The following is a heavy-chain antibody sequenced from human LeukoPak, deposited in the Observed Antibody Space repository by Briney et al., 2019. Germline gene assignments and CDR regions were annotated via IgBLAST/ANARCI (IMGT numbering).Heavy chain of an antibody. CDR2: ISGSDGGT. CDR1: GFTFSSYA. CDR3: VKETDEYSSSSSDY. J-gene: IGHJ4*02. Sequence: PGGSLRLSCAASGFTFSSYAMSWVRQAPGKGLEWVSAISGSDGGTYYADSVKGRFTISRDNSKNTLYLQMNSLRAEDTAVYYCVKETDEYSSSSSDYWGQGTLVTVSS. D-gene: IGHD6-6*01. V-gene: IGHV3-23*01.